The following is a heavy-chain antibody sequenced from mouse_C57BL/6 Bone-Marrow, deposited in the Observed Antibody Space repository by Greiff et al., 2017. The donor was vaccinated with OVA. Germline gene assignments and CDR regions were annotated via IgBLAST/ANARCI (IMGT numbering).Heavy chain of an antibody. J-gene: IGHJ1*03. V-gene: IGHV3-8*01. CDR1: GYSITSDY. CDR3: ARYRVSFSYWYFDV. Sequence: EVNVVESGPGLAKPSQTLSLTCSVTGYSITSDYWNWIRKFPGNKLEYMGYISYSGSTYYNPSLKSRISITRDTSKNQYYLQLNSVTTEDTATYYCARYRVSFSYWYFDVWGTGTTVTVSS. CDR2: ISYSGST. D-gene: IGHD6-2*01.